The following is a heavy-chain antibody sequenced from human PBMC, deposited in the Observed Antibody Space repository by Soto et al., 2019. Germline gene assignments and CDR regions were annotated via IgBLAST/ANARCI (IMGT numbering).Heavy chain of an antibody. CDR2: VSTNNADT. CDR1: GYTFTAYG. J-gene: IGHJ4*02. Sequence: ASVKVSCKTSGYTFTAYGLAWLRQAPGQRPEWVGWVSTNNADTNYAQKFQGRVTMTTETSTRTTYMELRSLRSDDTAVYYCARELNTDPSAYYSFAYWGQGTLVTVSS. D-gene: IGHD3-22*01. V-gene: IGHV1-18*01. CDR3: ARELNTDPSAYYSFAY.